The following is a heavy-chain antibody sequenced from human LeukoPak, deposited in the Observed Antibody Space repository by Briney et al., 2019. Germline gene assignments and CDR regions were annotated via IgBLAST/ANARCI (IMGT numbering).Heavy chain of an antibody. CDR3: AKDSSDYYYYDSSGYRTA. D-gene: IGHD3-22*01. J-gene: IGHJ4*02. V-gene: IGHV3-23*01. Sequence: GTLSLTCAVSGDSITSSRWWNWVRQAPGKGLEWVSAISGSGGSTYYADSVKGRFTISRDNSKNTLYLQMNSLRAEDTAVYYCAKDSSDYYYYDSSGYRTAWGQGTLVTVSS. CDR1: GDSITSSR. CDR2: ISGSGGST.